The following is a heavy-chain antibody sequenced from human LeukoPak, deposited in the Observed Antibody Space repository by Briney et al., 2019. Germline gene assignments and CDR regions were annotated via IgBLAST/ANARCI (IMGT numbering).Heavy chain of an antibody. D-gene: IGHD6-13*01. V-gene: IGHV3-30-3*01. J-gene: IGHJ5*02. CDR3: ARDSSYSSSWYWFDP. CDR1: GFTFSSYA. CDR2: ISYDGSNK. Sequence: GRSLRLSRAASGFTFSSYAMHWVRQAPGKGLEWVAVISYDGSNKYYADSVKGRFTISRDNSKNTLYLQMNSLRAEDTAVYYCARDSSYSSSWYWFDPWGQGTLVTVSS.